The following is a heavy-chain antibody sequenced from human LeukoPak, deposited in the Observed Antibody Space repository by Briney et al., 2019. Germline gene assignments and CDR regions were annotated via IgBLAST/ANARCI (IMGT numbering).Heavy chain of an antibody. CDR2: IRYDGSNK. CDR1: GFTFSSYG. D-gene: IGHD3-22*01. CDR3: AKDPTLNYYYDSSGPWVH. V-gene: IGHV3-30*02. J-gene: IGHJ4*02. Sequence: GGSLRLSCAASGFTFSSYGMHWVRQAPGKGLEWVAFIRYDGSNKYYADSVKGRFTISRDNSKNTLYLQMNSLRAEDMAVYYCAKDPTLNYYYDSSGPWVHWGQGTLVTVSS.